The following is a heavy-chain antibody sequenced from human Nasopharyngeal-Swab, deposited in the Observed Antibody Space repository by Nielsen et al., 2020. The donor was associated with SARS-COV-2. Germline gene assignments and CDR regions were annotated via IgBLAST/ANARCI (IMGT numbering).Heavy chain of an antibody. V-gene: IGHV4-59*08. CDR3: ARHANYDYVWGSYRPHDAFDI. Sequence: SETLSLTCTVSGGSMSNFHWSWIRQPTGKGLEWIGYIYYSGSTNYNPSLKSRVTISVDTSKNQFSLKLSSVTAADTAVYYCARHANYDYVWGSYRPHDAFDIWGQGTMVTVSS. CDR1: GGSMSNFH. D-gene: IGHD3-16*02. CDR2: IYYSGST. J-gene: IGHJ3*02.